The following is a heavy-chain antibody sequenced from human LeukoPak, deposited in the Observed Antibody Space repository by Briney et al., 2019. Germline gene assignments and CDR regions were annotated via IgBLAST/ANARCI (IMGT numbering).Heavy chain of an antibody. CDR3: ARGDILTGKPYDY. Sequence: GGSLRLSCAASGFTFSSYAMSWVRQAPGKGLEWVSAISGSGGSTYYADSVKGRFTISRDNSKNTLYLQMNSLRAEDTAVYYCARGDILTGKPYDYWGQGTLVTVSS. D-gene: IGHD3-9*01. J-gene: IGHJ4*02. V-gene: IGHV3-23*01. CDR1: GFTFSSYA. CDR2: ISGSGGST.